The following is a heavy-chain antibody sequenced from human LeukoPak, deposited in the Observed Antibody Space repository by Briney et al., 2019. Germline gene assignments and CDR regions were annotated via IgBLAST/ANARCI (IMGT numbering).Heavy chain of an antibody. CDR3: ARYGSGSYYNVNYYFDY. CDR2: ISSSSSYI. CDR1: GFTFSTYW. J-gene: IGHJ4*02. Sequence: GGSLRLSCAASGFTFSTYWMNWVRQAPGKGLEWVSSISSSSSYIYYADSVKGRFTISRDNAKNSLYLQMNSLRAEDTAVYYCARYGSGSYYNVNYYFDYWGQGTLVTVSS. V-gene: IGHV3-21*01. D-gene: IGHD3-10*01.